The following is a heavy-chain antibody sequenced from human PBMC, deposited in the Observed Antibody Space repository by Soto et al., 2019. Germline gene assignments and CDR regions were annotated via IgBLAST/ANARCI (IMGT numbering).Heavy chain of an antibody. J-gene: IGHJ4*02. CDR1: GFSLTTSGAA. CDR2: IYWDDDK. Sequence: QITLKESGPTLVKPTQPLTLTCMFSGFSLTTSGAAVAWIRQSPGKALEWLALIYWDDDKRYNPSLKSRLTITKATSKNQVVLTMTNMDPVDTGTYYCAHRPVVVGAYYFDYWGQGTLVTVSS. V-gene: IGHV2-5*02. CDR3: AHRPVVVGAYYFDY. D-gene: IGHD2-21*01.